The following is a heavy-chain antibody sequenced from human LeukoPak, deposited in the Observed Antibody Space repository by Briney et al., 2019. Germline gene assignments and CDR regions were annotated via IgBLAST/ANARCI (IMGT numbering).Heavy chain of an antibody. CDR2: IDRDGSST. Sequence: PGGSLRLSCAASGFTFSNYRMHWVRQAPGKGLVWVSRIDRDGSSTSYAVSVKGRFTISRDNAKNTLYLQMNSLRADDTAVYYCTRGPAYHFDSWGQGTLVTVSS. V-gene: IGHV3-74*01. CDR1: GFTFSNYR. J-gene: IGHJ4*02. CDR3: TRGPAYHFDS.